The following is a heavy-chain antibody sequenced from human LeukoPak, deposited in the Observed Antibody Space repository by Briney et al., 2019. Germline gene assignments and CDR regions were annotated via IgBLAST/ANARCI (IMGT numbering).Heavy chain of an antibody. CDR3: ARGAKYSSSWSTYYYYYGMDV. CDR2: IGTAGDT. V-gene: IGHV3-13*01. D-gene: IGHD6-13*01. J-gene: IGHJ6*02. Sequence: GGSLRLSCAASGFTFSSYDMHWVRQATGKGLEWVSAIGTAGDTYYPGSVKGRFTISRENAKNSLYLQMNSLRAGDTAVYYCARGAKYSSSWSTYYYYYGMDVWGQGTTVTVSS. CDR1: GFTFSSYD.